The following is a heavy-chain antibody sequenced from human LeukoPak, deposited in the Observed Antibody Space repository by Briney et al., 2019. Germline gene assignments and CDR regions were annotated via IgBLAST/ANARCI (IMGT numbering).Heavy chain of an antibody. J-gene: IGHJ3*02. V-gene: IGHV4-39*07. CDR1: GGSISSSSYY. D-gene: IGHD2-2*01. Sequence: PSETLSLTCTVSGGSISSSSYYWGWIGQPPGKGLEWIGSIYYSGSTYYNPSLKSRVTISVDTSKNQFSLKLSSVTAADTAVYYCARVVVVPAAKTGASVDAFDIWGQGTMVTVSS. CDR2: IYYSGST. CDR3: ARVVVVPAAKTGASVDAFDI.